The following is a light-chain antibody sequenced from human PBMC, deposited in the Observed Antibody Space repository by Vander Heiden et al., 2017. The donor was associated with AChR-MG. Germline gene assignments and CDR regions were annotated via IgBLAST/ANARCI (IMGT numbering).Light chain of an antibody. CDR3: QAWGSSTVV. Sequence: SYELTQPPSVSVSPGQTANIICSGDQLGDKYVSWYQQKPGQSPVLVIYKDTKRPAGIPERLSGSNSGDTATLTISGAQAVDEADYYCQAWGSSTVVFGGGTRLTVL. CDR2: KDT. V-gene: IGLV3-1*01. CDR1: QLGDKY. J-gene: IGLJ2*01.